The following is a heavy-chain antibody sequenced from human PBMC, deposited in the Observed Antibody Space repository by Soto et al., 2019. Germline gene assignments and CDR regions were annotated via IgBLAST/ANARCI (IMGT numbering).Heavy chain of an antibody. CDR2: INPNSFGT. V-gene: IGHV1-2*04. D-gene: IGHD1-7*01. Sequence: ASVKGSCKASGYTFTVYYMHCVRQAPGQGLEWMGWINPNSFGTNYAQKFQGWVTMTRDTSISTAYMELSRLRSDDTAVYYCARANWNYGFDPWGQGTLVTVSS. J-gene: IGHJ5*02. CDR1: GYTFTVYY. CDR3: ARANWNYGFDP.